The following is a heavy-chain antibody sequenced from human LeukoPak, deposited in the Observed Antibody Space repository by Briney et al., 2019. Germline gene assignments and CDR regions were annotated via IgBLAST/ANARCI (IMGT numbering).Heavy chain of an antibody. D-gene: IGHD5-24*01. CDR3: ARQRDGYDDY. Sequence: SETLSLTCTVSGGSISSYYWSWIRQPPGKGLEWIGYIYYSGSTYYNPSLKSRVTISVDTSKNQFSLKLSSVTAADTAVYYCARQRDGYDDYWGQGTLVTVSS. J-gene: IGHJ4*02. CDR1: GGSISSYY. CDR2: IYYSGST. V-gene: IGHV4-59*08.